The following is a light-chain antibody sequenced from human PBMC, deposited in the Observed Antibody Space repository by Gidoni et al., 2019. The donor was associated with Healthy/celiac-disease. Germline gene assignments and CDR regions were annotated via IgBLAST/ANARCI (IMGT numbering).Light chain of an antibody. V-gene: IGLV3-1*01. J-gene: IGLJ2*01. CDR2: QDS. Sequence: SYELTQPPSVCVAPGQTASITCSGDKLGDKYACWYQQKPGKSPVLVSYQDSKRPSGIPERFSGSNSGNTATLTISGTQAMDEADYYCQAWDSSSVVFGGGTKLTVL. CDR1: KLGDKY. CDR3: QAWDSSSVV.